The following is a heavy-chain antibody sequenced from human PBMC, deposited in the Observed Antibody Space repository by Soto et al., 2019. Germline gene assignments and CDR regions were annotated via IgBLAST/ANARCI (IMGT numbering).Heavy chain of an antibody. D-gene: IGHD2-2*01. CDR2: IIPIFGTA. CDR3: ARGGLRYCSSTSCYAVGWFDP. J-gene: IGHJ5*02. CDR1: GGTFSSYA. Sequence: QVQLVQSGAEVKKPGSSVKVSCKASGGTFSSYAISWVRQAPGQGLEWMGGIIPIFGTANYAQKFQGRVTMTADESTSTAYMELSSLRSEDTAVYYCARGGLRYCSSTSCYAVGWFDPWGQGTLVTVSS. V-gene: IGHV1-69*01.